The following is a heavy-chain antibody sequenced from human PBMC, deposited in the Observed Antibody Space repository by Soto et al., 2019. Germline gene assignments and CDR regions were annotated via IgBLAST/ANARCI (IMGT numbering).Heavy chain of an antibody. CDR3: ARAGRADILTGYYGPSFDY. V-gene: IGHV3-11*01. D-gene: IGHD3-9*01. J-gene: IGHJ4*02. CDR2: ISSSGSTI. Sequence: GGSLRLSCAASGFTFSDYYMSWIRQAPGKGLEWVSYISSSGSTIYYADSVKGRFTISRDNAKNSLYLQMNSLRAEDTAVYYCARAGRADILTGYYGPSFDYWGQGTLVTVSS. CDR1: GFTFSDYY.